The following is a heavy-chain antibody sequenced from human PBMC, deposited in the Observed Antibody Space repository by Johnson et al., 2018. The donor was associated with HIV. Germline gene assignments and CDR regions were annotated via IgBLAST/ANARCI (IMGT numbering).Heavy chain of an antibody. J-gene: IGHJ3*02. CDR1: GFTVSSNN. CDR2: IYSGGST. CDR3: AREQELIGERAFDI. D-gene: IGHD6-13*01. V-gene: IGHV3-66*01. Sequence: VQLVESGGGVVQPGRSLRLSCAASGFTVSSNNMSWVRQAPGKGLEWVSVIYSGGSTYYADSVKGRFTISRDNAKNTLYLQMNSLRAEDTAVYYCAREQELIGERAFDIWGQGTMVTVSS.